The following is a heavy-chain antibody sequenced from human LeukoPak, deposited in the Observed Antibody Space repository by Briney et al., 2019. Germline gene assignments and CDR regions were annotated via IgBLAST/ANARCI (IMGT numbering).Heavy chain of an antibody. Sequence: GGSLRLSCSASGFTFSSYAMHWVRQAPGKGLEYVSTISSNGGSTYYADSVKGRFTISRDNSKNTLYLQMSSLRAEDTAVYYCAREYYYGSGSYYNGYWGQGTLVTVSS. CDR3: AREYYYGSGSYYNGY. CDR1: GFTFSSYA. D-gene: IGHD3-10*01. V-gene: IGHV3-64D*09. J-gene: IGHJ4*02. CDR2: ISSNGGST.